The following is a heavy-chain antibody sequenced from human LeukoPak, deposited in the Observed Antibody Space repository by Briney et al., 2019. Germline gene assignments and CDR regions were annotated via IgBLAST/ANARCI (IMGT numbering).Heavy chain of an antibody. CDR1: GGSFSGYY. Sequence: SETLSLTCAVYGGSFSGYYWSWIRQPPGKGLEWTGEINHSGSTNYNPSLKSRVTISVDTSKNQFSLKLSSVTAADTAVYYCASGGRFGELLFDYWGQGTLVTVSS. D-gene: IGHD3-10*01. CDR2: INHSGST. J-gene: IGHJ4*02. CDR3: ASGGRFGELLFDY. V-gene: IGHV4-34*01.